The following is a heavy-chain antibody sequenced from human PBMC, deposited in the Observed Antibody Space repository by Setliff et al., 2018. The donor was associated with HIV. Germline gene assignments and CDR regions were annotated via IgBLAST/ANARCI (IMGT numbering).Heavy chain of an antibody. V-gene: IGHV5-51*01. J-gene: IGHJ3*01. Sequence: PGESLKISCKTSGYSFNTYWIGWVRQMPGKGLEWMGIIYPGDSDTRYSPSFQGQVTISADKSISTTYLQWSSLKASDTAMYYCASLSGYSGDAFDVWGQGTMVTVSS. CDR2: IYPGDSDT. D-gene: IGHD3-22*01. CDR3: ASLSGYSGDAFDV. CDR1: GYSFNTYW.